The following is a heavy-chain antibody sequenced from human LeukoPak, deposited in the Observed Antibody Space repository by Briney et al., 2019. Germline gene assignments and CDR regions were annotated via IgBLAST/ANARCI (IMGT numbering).Heavy chain of an antibody. CDR3: ARDHVYGGADY. V-gene: IGHV3-43*02. Sequence: PGGSLRLCCAASGFTFHNYAIHWVRQAPGKGLEWVSRTTYFADSVKGRFTISRDNSKSSLFLQMNSLRTEDTALYYCARDHVYGGADYWGQGTLVTVSS. CDR1: GFTFHNYA. J-gene: IGHJ4*02. CDR2: TT. D-gene: IGHD5/OR15-5a*01.